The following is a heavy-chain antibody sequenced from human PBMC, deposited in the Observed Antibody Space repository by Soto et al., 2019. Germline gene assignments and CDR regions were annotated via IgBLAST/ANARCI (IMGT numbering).Heavy chain of an antibody. V-gene: IGHV3-7*01. D-gene: IGHD3-3*01. CDR3: ARERDFWSGYYIDY. CDR1: GFTFSAYW. J-gene: IGHJ4*02. Sequence: GGSLRLSCAASGFTFSAYWMTWVRQAPGKGLEWVANIKQDGSEKYYVDSVKGRFTISRDNAKNSLYLQMNSLRAEDTAVYYCARERDFWSGYYIDYWGQGTLVTVSS. CDR2: IKQDGSEK.